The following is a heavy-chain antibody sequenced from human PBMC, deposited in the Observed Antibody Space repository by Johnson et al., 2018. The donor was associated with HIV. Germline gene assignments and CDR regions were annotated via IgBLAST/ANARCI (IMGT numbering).Heavy chain of an antibody. J-gene: IGHJ3*02. CDR1: GFTFSSYG. D-gene: IGHD6-19*01. CDR3: AKWGSLAVATDAFDI. CDR2: ITGTGGST. V-gene: IGHV3-23*04. Sequence: EVQLVESGGGVVQPGGSLRLSCAASGFTFSSYGMSWVRQAPGKGLEWVSGITGTGGSTYYADSVKGRFTISRDNSKNTMYLQMNSLRAEDTAVYYCAKWGSLAVATDAFDIWGQGTMVTVSS.